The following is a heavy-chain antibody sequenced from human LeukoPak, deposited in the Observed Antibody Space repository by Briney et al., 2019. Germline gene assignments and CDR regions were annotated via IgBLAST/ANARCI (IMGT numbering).Heavy chain of an antibody. CDR2: IYYSGST. V-gene: IGHV4-59*08. CDR3: AKALRQWEPPYYFDY. J-gene: IGHJ4*02. Sequence: PSETLSLTCTVSGGSISSYYWSWIRQPPGKGLEWIGYIYYSGSTNYNPSLKSRVTISVDTSKNQFSLKLSSVTAADTAVYYCAKALRQWEPPYYFDYWGQGTLVTVSS. CDR1: GGSISSYY. D-gene: IGHD1-26*01.